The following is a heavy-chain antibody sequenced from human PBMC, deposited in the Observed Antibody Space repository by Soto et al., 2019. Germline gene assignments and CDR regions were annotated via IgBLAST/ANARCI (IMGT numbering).Heavy chain of an antibody. CDR2: INPSGGST. Sequence: ASVKVSCKASGYTFTSYYMHWVRQAPGQGLEWMGMINPSGGSTSYAQKFQGRVTMTRDTSTSTVYMELSSLRSEDTAVYYCAREIVGDYYYYYGMDVWGQGTTVTVSS. CDR1: GYTFTSYY. J-gene: IGHJ6*02. D-gene: IGHD1-26*01. CDR3: AREIVGDYYYYYGMDV. V-gene: IGHV1-46*01.